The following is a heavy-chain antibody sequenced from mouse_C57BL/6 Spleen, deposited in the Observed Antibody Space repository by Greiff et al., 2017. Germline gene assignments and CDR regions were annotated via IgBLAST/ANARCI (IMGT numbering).Heavy chain of an antibody. V-gene: IGHV1-52*01. CDR3: ASLYYYSNYALAY. CDR1: GYTFTSYW. Sequence: VQLQQPGPELVRPGSSVKLSCKASGYTFTSYWMPWVKRSLTQGLEWIGNFDPSDSETHYNQKFKDKATLTVDKSSSTAYMQLSSLTSEDSAVYYCASLYYYSNYALAYWGQGTLVTVSA. CDR2: FDPSDSET. J-gene: IGHJ3*01. D-gene: IGHD2-5*01.